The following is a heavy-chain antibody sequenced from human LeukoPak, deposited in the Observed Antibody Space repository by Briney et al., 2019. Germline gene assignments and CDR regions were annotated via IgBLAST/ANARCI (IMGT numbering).Heavy chain of an antibody. CDR2: IRYDGSNK. D-gene: IGHD1-26*01. J-gene: IGHJ4*02. CDR3: AKAGLTSRIVGATSSFDY. CDR1: GFTFSSYW. Sequence: PGGSLRLSCAASGFTFSSYWMSWVRQAPGKGLEWVAFIRYDGSNKYYADSVKGRFTISRDNSKNTLYLQMNSLRAEDTAVYYCAKAGLTSRIVGATSSFDYWGQGTLVTVSS. V-gene: IGHV3-30*02.